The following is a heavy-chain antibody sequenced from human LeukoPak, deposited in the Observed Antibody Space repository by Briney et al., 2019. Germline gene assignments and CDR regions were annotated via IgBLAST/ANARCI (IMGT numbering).Heavy chain of an antibody. Sequence: GGSLRLSCAASGFTVSSNYMSWVRQAPGKGLEWVSAISGSGGSTYCADSVKGRFTISRDNSKNTLYLQMNSLRAEDTAVYYCAKDGDGPFDPWGQGTLVTVSS. J-gene: IGHJ5*02. V-gene: IGHV3-23*01. CDR2: ISGSGGST. CDR3: AKDGDGPFDP. CDR1: GFTVSSNY.